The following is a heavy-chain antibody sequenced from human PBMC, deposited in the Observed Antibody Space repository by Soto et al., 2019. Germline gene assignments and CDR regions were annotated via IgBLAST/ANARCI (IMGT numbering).Heavy chain of an antibody. CDR2: IYYSGST. J-gene: IGHJ3*02. CDR1: GGSISSYY. Sequence: SETLCLTCTVSGGSISSYYWSWIRQPPGKGLEWIGYIYYSGSTNYNPSLKSRVTISVDTSKNQFSLKLSSVTAADTAVYYCARIGKITMIVVAHDAFDIWGQGTMVTVSS. V-gene: IGHV4-59*01. CDR3: ARIGKITMIVVAHDAFDI. D-gene: IGHD3-22*01.